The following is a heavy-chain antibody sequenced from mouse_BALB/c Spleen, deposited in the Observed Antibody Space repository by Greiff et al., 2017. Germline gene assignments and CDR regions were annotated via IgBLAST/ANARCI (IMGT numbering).Heavy chain of an antibody. V-gene: IGHV5-6*01. CDR2: ISSGGSYT. Sequence: EVQLVESGGDLVKPGGSLKLSCAASGFTFSSYGMSWVRQTPDKRLEWVATISSGGSYTYYPDSVKGRFTISRDNAMNTLYLQMSSLKSEDTAMYYCATYYYGSHFDVWGAGTTVTVSS. CDR1: GFTFSSYG. CDR3: ATYYYGSHFDV. J-gene: IGHJ1*01. D-gene: IGHD1-1*01.